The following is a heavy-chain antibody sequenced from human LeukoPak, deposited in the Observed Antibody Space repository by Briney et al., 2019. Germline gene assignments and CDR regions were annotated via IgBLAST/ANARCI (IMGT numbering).Heavy chain of an antibody. V-gene: IGHV3-23*01. J-gene: IGHJ4*02. Sequence: RPGGSLRLSCAASGFTVSSYAISWVRQAPGKGLEWVSAISGSGGSTYYAASVKGRFTISRDNSKNTLYLQMNSLRGEDTAVYYCAKANMVRGVTLKFDYWGQGTLVTVSS. CDR2: ISGSGGST. D-gene: IGHD3-10*01. CDR1: GFTVSSYA. CDR3: AKANMVRGVTLKFDY.